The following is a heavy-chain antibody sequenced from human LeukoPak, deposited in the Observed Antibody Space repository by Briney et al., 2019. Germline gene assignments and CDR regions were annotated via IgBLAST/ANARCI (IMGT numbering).Heavy chain of an antibody. D-gene: IGHD2-2*01. CDR2: ISQIGNA. V-gene: IGHV4-34*01. J-gene: IGHJ6*02. Sequence: ETLSLTCAVYGASFSDYYWWSWIRQPPGKGLEWIGEISQIGNAKYAPSLKSRVTISLDTSKNQFSLKVNSLTAADTAVYYCARVPAVDGNYYYYYGLDVWGQGTTVTVSS. CDR3: ARVPAVDGNYYYYYGLDV. CDR1: GASFSDYY.